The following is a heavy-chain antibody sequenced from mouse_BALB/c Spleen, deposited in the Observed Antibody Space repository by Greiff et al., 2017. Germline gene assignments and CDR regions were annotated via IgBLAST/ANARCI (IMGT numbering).Heavy chain of an antibody. CDR3: ASPYYGSSPWYFDV. J-gene: IGHJ1*01. CDR1: GFNIKDTY. D-gene: IGHD1-1*01. CDR2: IDPANGNT. V-gene: IGHV14-3*02. Sequence: DVKLQESGAELVKPGASVKLSCTASGFNIKDTYMHWVKQRPEQGLEWIGRIDPANGNTKYDPKFQGKATITADTSSNTAYLQLSSLTSEDTAVYYCASPYYGSSPWYFDVWGAGTTVTVSS.